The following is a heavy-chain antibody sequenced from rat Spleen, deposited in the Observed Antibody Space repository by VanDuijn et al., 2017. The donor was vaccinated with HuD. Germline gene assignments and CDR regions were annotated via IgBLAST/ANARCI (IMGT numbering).Heavy chain of an antibody. J-gene: IGHJ1*01. CDR2: IWGNGNT. Sequence: QVQMKESGPGLVQPSQTLSLTCTVSGFSLTDYSIHWVRQSPGKGLEWLGGIWGNGNTNYNLPLKSKLSISSDMSKSLVFLKMHSLQTEDTAIYYCTREDWHFDFWGPGTMVTVSS. V-gene: IGHV2S54*01. CDR3: TREDWHFDF. CDR1: GFSLTDYS.